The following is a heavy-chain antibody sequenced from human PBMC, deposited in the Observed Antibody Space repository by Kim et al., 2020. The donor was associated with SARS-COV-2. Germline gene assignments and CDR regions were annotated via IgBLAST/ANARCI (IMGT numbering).Heavy chain of an antibody. CDR2: ISGSGGST. CDR3: AKDNWVVTHYYYYGMDV. D-gene: IGHD3-22*01. Sequence: GGSLRLSCAASGFTFSSYAMSWVRQAPGKGLEWVSAISGSGGSTYYADSVKGRFTISRDNSKNTLYLQMNSLRAEDTAVYYCAKDNWVVTHYYYYGMDVWGQGTTVTVSS. V-gene: IGHV3-23*01. CDR1: GFTFSSYA. J-gene: IGHJ6*02.